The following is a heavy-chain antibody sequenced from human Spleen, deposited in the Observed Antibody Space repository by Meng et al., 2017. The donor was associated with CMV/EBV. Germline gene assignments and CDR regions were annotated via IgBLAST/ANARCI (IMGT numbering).Heavy chain of an antibody. D-gene: IGHD3-16*01. CDR2: INWNGDHT. CDR3: TRDLENGYASSIKQY. Sequence: GGSLRLSCAASGFTFDDYGMNWVRQAPGKGLGWVSGINWNGDHTSYADSVKGRFTISRDNAKNSLYLQMNSLRVEDTAVYYCTRDLENGYASSIKQYWGQGTLVTVSS. V-gene: IGHV3-20*04. CDR1: GFTFDDYG. J-gene: IGHJ4*02.